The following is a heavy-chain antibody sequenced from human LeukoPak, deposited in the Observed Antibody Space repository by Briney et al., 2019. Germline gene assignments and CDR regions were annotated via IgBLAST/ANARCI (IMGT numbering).Heavy chain of an antibody. CDR1: GGTFSSYA. CDR2: IIPILGIA. V-gene: IGHV1-69*04. CDR3: ARASYDFWSGYYIVFDY. D-gene: IGHD3-3*01. J-gene: IGHJ4*02. Sequence: SVKVSCKASGGTFSSYAISWVRQAPGQGLELMGRIIPILGIANYAQKFQGRVTITADNSTSTAYMELSSQRSEHTAVYYCARASYDFWSGYYIVFDYWGQGTLVTVSS.